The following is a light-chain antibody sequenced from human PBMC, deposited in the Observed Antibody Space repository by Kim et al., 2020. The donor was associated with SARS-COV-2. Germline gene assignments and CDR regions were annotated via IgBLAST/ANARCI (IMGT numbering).Light chain of an antibody. J-gene: IGLJ1*01. Sequence: QQITVTCSSPLTYLVGNYYLNWSQQLPGQAPHLLIYSISHRPSGIPYRLSGSKSGNAASLPIRWLPSEDEADYFCTSYNGTLTLSVFGTGTK. CDR2: SIS. V-gene: IGLV2-14*04. CDR1: LTYLVGNYY. CDR3: TSYNGTLTLSV.